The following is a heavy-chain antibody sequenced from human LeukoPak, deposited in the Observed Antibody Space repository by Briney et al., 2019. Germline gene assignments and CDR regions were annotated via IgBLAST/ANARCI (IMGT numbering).Heavy chain of an antibody. CDR2: ISSSSSYI. CDR3: ARDRNIVVVPAAIEAYYYYGMDV. CDR1: GFTFSSYS. Sequence: GGSLRLSCAASGFTFSSYSMNWVRQAPGKGLEWVSSISSSSSYIYYADLVKGRFTISRDNAKNSLYLQMNSLRAEDTAVYYCARDRNIVVVPAAIEAYYYYGMDVWGQGTLVTVSS. V-gene: IGHV3-21*01. D-gene: IGHD2-2*01. J-gene: IGHJ6*02.